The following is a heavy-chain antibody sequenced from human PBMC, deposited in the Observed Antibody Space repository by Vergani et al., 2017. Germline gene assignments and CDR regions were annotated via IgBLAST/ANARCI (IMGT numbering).Heavy chain of an antibody. CDR2: IDPGDSDT. CDR1: GYSFTSYW. V-gene: IGHV5-51*01. Sequence: EVQLVQSGAEVKKPGESLKISCKGSGYSFTSYWIGGVRQMPGKGLEWMGIIDPGDSDTRYSPSFQGQVTISADKSISTAYLQWRSLKASDTAMYYCARTYSSSSLGVDYWGQGTLVTVSS. CDR3: ARTYSSSSLGVDY. J-gene: IGHJ4*02. D-gene: IGHD6-6*01.